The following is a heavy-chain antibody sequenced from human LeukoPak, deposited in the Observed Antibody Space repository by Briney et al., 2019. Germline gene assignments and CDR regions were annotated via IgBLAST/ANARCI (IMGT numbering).Heavy chain of an antibody. J-gene: IGHJ4*02. CDR2: IYSGGST. V-gene: IGHV3-66*02. D-gene: IGHD3-22*01. CDR3: ARERNYYDSSGPPDY. CDR1: GFTVSSNY. Sequence: GGSLRLSCAASGFTVSSNYMSWVRQAPGKGLEWVSAIYSGGSTYYADSVKGRFTISRDNSKNTLYLQMNSLRAEDTAVYYCARERNYYDSSGPPDYWGQGTLVTVSS.